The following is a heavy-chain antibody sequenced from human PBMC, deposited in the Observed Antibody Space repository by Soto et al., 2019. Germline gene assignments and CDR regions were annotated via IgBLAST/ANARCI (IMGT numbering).Heavy chain of an antibody. D-gene: IGHD3-10*01. Sequence: PGESLRLSYAASGFTFNSYAMSWVRQAPGKGLEWVSGISGSGVSTYYADSVKGRFTISRDNSRNTLNLQMNSLRAEDTAVYYCARDSSDYFDSWGQGTLVTVSS. CDR1: GFTFNSYA. J-gene: IGHJ4*02. CDR2: ISGSGVST. V-gene: IGHV3-23*01. CDR3: ARDSSDYFDS.